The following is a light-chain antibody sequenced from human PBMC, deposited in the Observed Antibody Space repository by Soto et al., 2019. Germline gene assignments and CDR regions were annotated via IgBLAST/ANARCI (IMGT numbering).Light chain of an antibody. CDR2: INSDGSH. CDR3: QTWGTGIRV. J-gene: IGLJ3*02. CDR1: RGHSTYA. V-gene: IGLV4-69*02. Sequence: QPVLTQSPSASASLGASVKLTCTLSRGHSTYAVAWHQQQPEQGPRYLMKINSDGSHSKGDEIPDRFSGSRSGAERSLTISSLQSEDEADYYCQTWGTGIRVFGGGTKLTVL.